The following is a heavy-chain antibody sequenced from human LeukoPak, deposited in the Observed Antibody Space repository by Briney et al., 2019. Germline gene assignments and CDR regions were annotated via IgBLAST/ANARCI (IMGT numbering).Heavy chain of an antibody. Sequence: GGTLRLSCATSGFIFSHHGMNWVRQAPGKGLEWVPGIRADAVTTYYADSVKGRFIISRDNSKNTVYLQMNSLRAEDTAVYYCAKGRHSTVVTHYFDYWGQGTLVTVSS. J-gene: IGHJ4*02. V-gene: IGHV3-23*01. CDR2: IRADAVTT. D-gene: IGHD4-23*01. CDR1: GFIFSHHG. CDR3: AKGRHSTVVTHYFDY.